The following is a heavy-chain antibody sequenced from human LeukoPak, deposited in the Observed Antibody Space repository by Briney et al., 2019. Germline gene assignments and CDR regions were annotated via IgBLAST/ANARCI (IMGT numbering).Heavy chain of an antibody. CDR1: GGSISSYY. Sequence: PSETLSLTCTVSGGSISSYYWSWIRQPPGKGLEWIGYIYYSGSTNYNPSLKSRVTISVDTSKNQFSLKLSSVTAADTAVYYCARVGSPDSSGYYYLGWYFDLWGRGTLVTVSS. V-gene: IGHV4-59*01. CDR2: IYYSGST. CDR3: ARVGSPDSSGYYYLGWYFDL. D-gene: IGHD3-22*01. J-gene: IGHJ2*01.